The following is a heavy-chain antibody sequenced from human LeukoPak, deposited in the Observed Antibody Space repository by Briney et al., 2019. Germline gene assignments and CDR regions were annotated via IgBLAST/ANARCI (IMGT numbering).Heavy chain of an antibody. Sequence: GGSLRLSCVVSGFTLSDHFLDWVRQAPGKGLEWVGRSRNKAKSYTTEYAASVKGRFTISRDDSKNSLYLQMNSLKTEDTAAYYCVRVGSVAGSDYLDYWGQGTLVTVSS. V-gene: IGHV3-72*01. D-gene: IGHD6-19*01. CDR3: VRVGSVAGSDYLDY. CDR2: SRNKAKSYTT. CDR1: GFTLSDHF. J-gene: IGHJ4*02.